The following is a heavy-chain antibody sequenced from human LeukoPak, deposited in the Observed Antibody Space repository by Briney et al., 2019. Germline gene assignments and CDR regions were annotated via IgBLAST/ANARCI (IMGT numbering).Heavy chain of an antibody. CDR1: GYTITTYA. J-gene: IGHJ6*02. V-gene: IGHV1-3*01. D-gene: IGHD2-2*01. CDR2: ITGDNGNT. Sequence: ASVKASCKASGYTITTYAIHWLRQAHGQRLDWMALITGDNGNTKYSQKFQGRVTITRDASAITAYMELSSLRSEDTVVYYCASRLENVVPAATLTYYYYGMDVWGQGTTVTVSS. CDR3: ASRLENVVPAATLTYYYYGMDV.